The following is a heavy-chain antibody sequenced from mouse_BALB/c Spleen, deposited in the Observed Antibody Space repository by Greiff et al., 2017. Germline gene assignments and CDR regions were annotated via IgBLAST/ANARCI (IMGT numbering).Heavy chain of an antibody. CDR1: GFTFSRHP. Sequence: DVKLVESGGGLVKPGGSLKLSCAASGFTFSRHPMPWVRQTPEKRLEWVATISSGGSYTYYPASVKGRCTISRANAKNTRYLQLSSLKSEDTAMCYCARGDFFDYWGQGTTLTVSS. CDR3: ARGDFFDY. V-gene: IGHV5-6-4*01. D-gene: IGHD2-13*01. J-gene: IGHJ2*01. CDR2: ISSGGSYT.